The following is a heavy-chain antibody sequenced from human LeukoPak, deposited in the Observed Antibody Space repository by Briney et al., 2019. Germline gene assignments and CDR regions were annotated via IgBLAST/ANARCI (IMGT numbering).Heavy chain of an antibody. CDR2: INPIGGST. V-gene: IGHV1-46*01. CDR1: VYTFTSYY. CDR3: ARESNADARETNADAFDI. Sequence: ASVKVSCKASVYTFTSYYMHWVRQAPGQGLEWMGMINPIGGSTRYAQKLQGRVTMTRDTSTSAVYMELSSLRSEDTAVYFCARESNADARETNADAFDIWGQGTMVTVSS. D-gene: IGHD1-1*01. J-gene: IGHJ3*02.